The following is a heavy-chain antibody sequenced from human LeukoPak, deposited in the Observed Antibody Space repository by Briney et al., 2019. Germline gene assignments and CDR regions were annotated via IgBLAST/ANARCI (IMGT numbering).Heavy chain of an antibody. J-gene: IGHJ6*03. CDR3: ARGNSNYFHYYYMDV. CDR2: ISNSGGTT. D-gene: IGHD4-11*01. CDR1: GFTFSSYG. V-gene: IGHV3-23*01. Sequence: GGSLRLSCAPSGFTFSSYGMSWVRQAPGKGLEWVSGISNSGGTTYYADSVKGRFTISRDNSKNTLYLQMGSLRPEDMAVYYCARGNSNYFHYYYMDVWGKGTTVTVSS.